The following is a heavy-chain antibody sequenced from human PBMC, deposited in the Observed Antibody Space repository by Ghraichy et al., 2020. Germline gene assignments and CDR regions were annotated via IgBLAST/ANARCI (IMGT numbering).Heavy chain of an antibody. D-gene: IGHD6-19*01. CDR3: ARVGVSGWAYYYGMDV. Sequence: GESLNISCVASGFSFGTYWMHWVRQAPGKGLEWISRINGDGSSTHYADSVRGRVTNSRDNAKNTLYLQMSSLRAEDTAVYYCARVGVSGWAYYYGMDVWGQGATVIVSS. CDR2: INGDGSST. V-gene: IGHV3-74*01. CDR1: GFSFGTYW. J-gene: IGHJ6*02.